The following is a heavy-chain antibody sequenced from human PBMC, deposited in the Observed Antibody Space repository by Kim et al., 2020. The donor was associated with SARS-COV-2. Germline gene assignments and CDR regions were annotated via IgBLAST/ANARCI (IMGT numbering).Heavy chain of an antibody. D-gene: IGHD3-22*01. CDR3: AKALYYFDSSGYPYYFDY. Sequence: GGSLRLSCAASGFTFSSYAMSWVRQAPGKGLEWVSGISDSADSTYYADSVKGRFTISRDNSKNTLYLQMNSLRAEDTAVYYCAKALYYFDSSGYPYYFDYWGQGTLVTVSS. J-gene: IGHJ4*02. CDR2: ISDSADST. V-gene: IGHV3-23*01. CDR1: GFTFSSYA.